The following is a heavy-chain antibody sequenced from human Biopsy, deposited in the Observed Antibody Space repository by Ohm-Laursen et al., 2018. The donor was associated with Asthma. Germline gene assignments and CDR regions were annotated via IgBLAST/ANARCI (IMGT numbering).Heavy chain of an antibody. Sequence: SVKVSSKAPGGTFSNFAISWVRQAPGQGLEWLGGIMTVFGTTNYAQKFQGRVTITADESTSTAYMEVTSLSSDDTAVYYCASDFPKDYVRYNFQFWGQGTLVTVSS. CDR1: GGTFSNFA. V-gene: IGHV1-69*13. CDR2: IMTVFGTT. J-gene: IGHJ4*02. CDR3: ASDFPKDYVRYNFQF. D-gene: IGHD4-17*01.